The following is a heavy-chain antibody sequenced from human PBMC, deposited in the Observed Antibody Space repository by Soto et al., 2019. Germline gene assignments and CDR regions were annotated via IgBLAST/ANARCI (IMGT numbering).Heavy chain of an antibody. Sequence: PSETLSLPCTVSGGSISSYHWSWIRQPPGKGLEWIGYIYYRGSTNYSPSLKSRVTISVDTSKNQFSLKLSSVTAADTAVYYCARHRYCSGGSCHWVWFDPWGQGTLVTVSS. D-gene: IGHD2-15*01. CDR2: IYYRGST. CDR1: GGSISSYH. V-gene: IGHV4-59*08. J-gene: IGHJ5*02. CDR3: ARHRYCSGGSCHWVWFDP.